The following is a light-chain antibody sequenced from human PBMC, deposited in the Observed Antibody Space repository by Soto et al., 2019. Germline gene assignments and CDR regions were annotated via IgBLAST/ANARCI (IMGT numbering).Light chain of an antibody. V-gene: IGKV1-5*01. CDR1: RSISNW. J-gene: IGKJ4*01. CDR2: DAS. Sequence: DIQMTQSPSTLSASVGDRVTITCRASRSISNWLAWYQQRPGIAPKLLIFDASILQSGDPSRFSGSGSGTEFTLSISRLQTDDFATYYCQQYGSFSPITFGGGTKVDIK. CDR3: QQYGSFSPIT.